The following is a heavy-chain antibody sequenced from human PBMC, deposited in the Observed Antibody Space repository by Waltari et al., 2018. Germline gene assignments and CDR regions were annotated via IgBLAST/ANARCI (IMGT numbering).Heavy chain of an antibody. J-gene: IGHJ4*02. CDR3: ARVIFPTGLRFDD. Sequence: QVQLQESGPGLVKPSETLSLTCAVSGYSISSGYYWGWIRQPPGKGLEWIGTIYHSGSSYYNPPLKSRVTISVDTSKNQFSLKLSSVTAADTAVYYCARVIFPTGLRFDDWGQGNLVTVSS. D-gene: IGHD3-16*01. V-gene: IGHV4-38-2*01. CDR1: GYSISSGYY. CDR2: IYHSGSS.